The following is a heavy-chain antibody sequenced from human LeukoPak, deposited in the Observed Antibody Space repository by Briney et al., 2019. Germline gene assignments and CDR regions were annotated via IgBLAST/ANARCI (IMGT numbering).Heavy chain of an antibody. CDR2: ISGSGGNT. J-gene: IGHJ4*02. D-gene: IGHD6-19*01. CDR1: GFTFSGYA. V-gene: IGHV3-23*01. CDR3: AKDQSYSSGGYY. Sequence: GGSLRLSCAASGFTFSGYAMSWVRQAPGKGLEWVSAISGSGGNTYYADSVKGRFTISRDNSKNTLYLHMNSLRAEDTAVYYCAKDQSYSSGGYYWGQGTLVTVSS.